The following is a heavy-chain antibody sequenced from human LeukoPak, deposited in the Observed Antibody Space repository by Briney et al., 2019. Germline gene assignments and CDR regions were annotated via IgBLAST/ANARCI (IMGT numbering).Heavy chain of an antibody. J-gene: IGHJ6*03. Sequence: PSETLSLTCTVSDGSISGYYWTWIRQPAGKGLEWIGRIYASDNTIYNPSLRSRVTVSVDTSKNQFSLKLSSVTAADTAVYYCARGFVPAGMARYHYMDVWGKGTTVTVSS. CDR3: ARGFVPAGMARYHYMDV. CDR2: IYASDNT. V-gene: IGHV4-4*07. D-gene: IGHD2-2*01. CDR1: DGSISGYY.